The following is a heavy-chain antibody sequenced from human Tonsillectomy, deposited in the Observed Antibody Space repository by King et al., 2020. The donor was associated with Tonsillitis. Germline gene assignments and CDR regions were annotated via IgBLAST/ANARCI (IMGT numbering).Heavy chain of an antibody. CDR1: GYSFTSYW. V-gene: IGHV5-51*01. CDR2: IYPGDSDT. D-gene: IGHD3-22*01. J-gene: IGHJ4*02. Sequence: QLVQSGAEVKKPGESLKISCKGSGYSFTSYWIGWVRQMPGKGLEWMGIIYPGDSDTRYSPSFQGQVTISADKSFSTAYLQWSSLKASDTAMYYCARRRRYYYDSSGYSLDDYWGQGTLVTVSS. CDR3: ARRRRYYYDSSGYSLDDY.